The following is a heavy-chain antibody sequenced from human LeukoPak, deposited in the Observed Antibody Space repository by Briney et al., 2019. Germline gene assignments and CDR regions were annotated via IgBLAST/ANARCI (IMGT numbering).Heavy chain of an antibody. CDR1: GGSISSSSYY. CDR3: ASSTSCNDFGY. V-gene: IGHV4-39*01. D-gene: IGHD2-15*01. Sequence: SETLSLTCTVSGGSISSSSYYWGWIRQPPGKGLEWIVSIYYSGSTYYNPSLKSRLTISVDTSKNQFSLKLSSVTVADTAVYYCASSTSCNDFGYWGQGTLVTVPS. CDR2: IYYSGST. J-gene: IGHJ4*02.